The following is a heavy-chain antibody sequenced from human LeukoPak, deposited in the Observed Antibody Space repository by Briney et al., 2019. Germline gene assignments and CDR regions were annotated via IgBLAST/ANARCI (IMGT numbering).Heavy chain of an antibody. CDR3: AREYGDLDY. CDR1: GGSISGFY. D-gene: IGHD4-17*01. CDR2: IYPSGGT. V-gene: IGHV4-4*07. J-gene: IGHJ4*02. Sequence: KPSETLSLTCIVSGGSISGFYWSWIRQPAGKGLEWIGRIYPSGGTNYDPSLKSRVTMSTDTSKNQFSLKLRSVTAADTAVYYCAREYGDLDYRGQGTLVTVSS.